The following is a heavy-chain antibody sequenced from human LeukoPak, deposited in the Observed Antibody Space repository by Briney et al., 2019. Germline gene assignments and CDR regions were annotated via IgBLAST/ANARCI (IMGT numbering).Heavy chain of an antibody. J-gene: IGHJ4*02. CDR2: INNDGSTT. D-gene: IGHD3-10*01. Sequence: AGSLRLSCAASGVTFSSYWMHWVRQVPGKGLVRVSRINNDGSTTRYAYSVKGRFTISRDNAKNTVYLQMNSLRAEDTAVYYCVRGGVTGSGTYYVLNWGQGTLITVSS. CDR3: VRGGVTGSGTYYVLN. V-gene: IGHV3-74*01. CDR1: GVTFSSYW.